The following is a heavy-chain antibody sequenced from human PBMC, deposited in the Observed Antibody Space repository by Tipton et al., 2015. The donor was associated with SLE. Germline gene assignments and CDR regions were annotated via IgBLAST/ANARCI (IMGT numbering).Heavy chain of an antibody. CDR2: ISYDGSNK. Sequence: SLRLSCAASGFTFSSYAMSWVRQAPGKGLEWVAVISYDGSNKYYADSVKGRFTISRDNSKNTLYLQMNSLRAEDTAVYYCARVLGCSGGSCYFDYWGQGTLVTVSS. D-gene: IGHD2-15*01. CDR1: GFTFSSYA. CDR3: ARVLGCSGGSCYFDY. V-gene: IGHV3-30-3*01. J-gene: IGHJ4*02.